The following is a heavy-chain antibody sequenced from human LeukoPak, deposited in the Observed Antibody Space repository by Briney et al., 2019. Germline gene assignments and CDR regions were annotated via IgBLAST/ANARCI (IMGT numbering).Heavy chain of an antibody. J-gene: IGHJ4*02. CDR2: ISSSSSYI. CDR1: GFTFSSYS. V-gene: IGHV3-21*01. Sequence: RTGGSLRLSCAASGFTFSSYSMNWVRQAPGKGLEWVSSISSSSSYIYYADSVKGRFTISRDNAKNSLYLQMNSLRAEDTAVYYCARAHHHAYCGGDCYSGGYWGQGTLVTVSS. CDR3: ARAHHHAYCGGDCYSGGY. D-gene: IGHD2-21*02.